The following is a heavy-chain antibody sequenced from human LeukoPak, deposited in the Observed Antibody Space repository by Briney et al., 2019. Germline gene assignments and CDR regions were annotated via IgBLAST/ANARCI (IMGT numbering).Heavy chain of an antibody. CDR2: IYTSGST. CDR3: AREAPALVREAFDI. Sequence: SETLSLTCTVSGGSISSYYWSWIRQPAGKGLEWIGRIYTSGSTNYNPSLKSRVTMSVDTSKNQFSLKLSSVTAADTAVYYCAREAPALVREAFDIWGQGTMVTVSS. D-gene: IGHD2-2*01. V-gene: IGHV4-4*07. CDR1: GGSISSYY. J-gene: IGHJ3*02.